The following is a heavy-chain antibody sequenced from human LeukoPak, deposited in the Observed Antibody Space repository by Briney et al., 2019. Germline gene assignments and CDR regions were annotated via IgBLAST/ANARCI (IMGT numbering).Heavy chain of an antibody. D-gene: IGHD5-18*01. CDR3: ARDSRASGYSYGYVSAEPRNDAFDI. Sequence: GGSLRLSCAASGFTFSSYWMSWVRQAPGKGLEWVANIKQDGSEKYYVDSVKGRFTISRDNAKNSLYLQMNSLRAEDTAVYYCARDSRASGYSYGYVSAEPRNDAFDIWGQGTMVTVSS. J-gene: IGHJ3*02. CDR1: GFTFSSYW. V-gene: IGHV3-7*01. CDR2: IKQDGSEK.